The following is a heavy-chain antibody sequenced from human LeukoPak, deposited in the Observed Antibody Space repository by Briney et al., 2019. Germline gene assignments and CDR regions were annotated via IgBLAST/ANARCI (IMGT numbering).Heavy chain of an antibody. Sequence: GGSLRLSCAASGFTFSSHAMHWVRQAPGKGLEWVAFIRYDGSKKYYADSVKGRFTISRDNSKNTLYLQMSSPRAEDTAVYYCAKGDSYGFDYWGQGTLVTVSS. CDR3: AKGDSYGFDY. CDR1: GFTFSSHA. J-gene: IGHJ4*02. D-gene: IGHD5-18*01. V-gene: IGHV3-30*02. CDR2: IRYDGSKK.